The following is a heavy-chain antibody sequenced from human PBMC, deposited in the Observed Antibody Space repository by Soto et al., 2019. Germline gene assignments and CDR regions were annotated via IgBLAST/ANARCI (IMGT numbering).Heavy chain of an antibody. D-gene: IGHD2-21*02. CDR3: ARDRGPIVVVTAIHFYYGMDV. J-gene: IGHJ6*02. CDR2: ISYDGSNK. CDR1: GFTFSSYA. V-gene: IGHV3-30*04. Sequence: GGSLRLSCAASGFTFSSYAMHWVRQAPGKGLEWVAVISYDGSNKYYADSVKGRFTISRDNSKNTLYLQMNSLRAEDTAVYSCARDRGPIVVVTAIHFYYGMDVWGQGTTVTVSS.